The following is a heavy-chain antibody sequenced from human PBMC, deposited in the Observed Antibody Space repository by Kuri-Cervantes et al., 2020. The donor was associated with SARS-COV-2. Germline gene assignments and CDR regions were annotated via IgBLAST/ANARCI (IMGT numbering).Heavy chain of an antibody. CDR3: AKGYHDYSNPIYYYGMDV. Sequence: GESLKISCKGSGYSFTSYWIGWVRQAPGKGLEWVAVISYDGSNKYYADSVKGRFTISRDNSKNTLYLQMNSLRAEDTAVYYCAKGYHDYSNPIYYYGMDVWGQGTTVTVSS. D-gene: IGHD4-11*01. J-gene: IGHJ6*02. CDR1: GYSFTSYW. CDR2: ISYDGSNK. V-gene: IGHV3-30*18.